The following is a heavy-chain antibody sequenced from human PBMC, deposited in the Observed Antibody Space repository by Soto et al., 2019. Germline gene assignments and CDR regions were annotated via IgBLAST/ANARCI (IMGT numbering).Heavy chain of an antibody. J-gene: IGHJ6*02. CDR3: ARWTNLELLHYYYYGMDV. V-gene: IGHV1-8*01. CDR1: GYTFTSYD. Sequence: ASVKVSCKASGYTFTSYDINWVRQATGQGLEWMGWMNPNSGNTGYAQKFQGRVTMTRNTSISTAYMELSSLRSEDTAVYYCARWTNLELLHYYYYGMDVRGQGTTVTVSS. D-gene: IGHD1-7*01. CDR2: MNPNSGNT.